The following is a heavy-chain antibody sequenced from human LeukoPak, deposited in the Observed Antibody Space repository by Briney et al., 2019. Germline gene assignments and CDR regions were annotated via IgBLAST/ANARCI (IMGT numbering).Heavy chain of an antibody. CDR2: ISWNSGFI. CDR1: GFTFDDYA. D-gene: IGHD3-10*01. J-gene: IGHJ4*02. Sequence: PGRSLRLSCAASGFTFDDYAMHWVRQAPGKGLEWVSGISWNSGFIGYADSVKGRFTISRDNAKNSLYLQMNSLRAEDMALYYCAKGLYGSGSYPDYWDQGTLVTVSS. V-gene: IGHV3-9*03. CDR3: AKGLYGSGSYPDY.